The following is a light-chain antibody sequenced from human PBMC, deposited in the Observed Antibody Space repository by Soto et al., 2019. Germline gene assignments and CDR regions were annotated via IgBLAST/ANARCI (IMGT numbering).Light chain of an antibody. CDR3: QQRSDWLT. Sequence: IVLTQSPVTLSWSPGERATLSCRASQSVGSYLAWYQQKPGQAPRLLIYDASNRATGIPARFSGSGSGTDFTLIISSLEPEDFAVYYCQQRSDWLTFGGGTKVDIK. CDR2: DAS. J-gene: IGKJ4*01. V-gene: IGKV3-11*01. CDR1: QSVGSY.